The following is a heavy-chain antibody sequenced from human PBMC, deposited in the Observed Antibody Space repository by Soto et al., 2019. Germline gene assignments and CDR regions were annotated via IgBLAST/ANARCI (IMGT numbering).Heavy chain of an antibody. V-gene: IGHV3-48*01. CDR2: ISSDNITK. Sequence: PGGSLRLSCVASGFSFSNYNMNWVRQAPGKGLEWLSYISSDNITKYYADSVKGRFTISRDNAKNSLYLQMNSLRAEDTALYYCAKDISKGSRYSSSWHFDYWGQGTLVTVSS. CDR1: GFSFSNYN. J-gene: IGHJ4*02. D-gene: IGHD6-13*01. CDR3: AKDISKGSRYSSSWHFDY.